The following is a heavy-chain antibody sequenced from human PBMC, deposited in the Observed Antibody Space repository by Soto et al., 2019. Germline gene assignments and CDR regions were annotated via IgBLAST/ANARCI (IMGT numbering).Heavy chain of an antibody. CDR2: INGGHTT. CDR1: RFTFSNYW. D-gene: IGHD3-3*01. CDR3: VRGPSDHKLRLVEWPYGDY. Sequence: GGSLRLSCEASRFTFSNYWMHWVRQAPGEGLMWVSRINGGHTTYYADSVEGRFTISRDDSKNTLYLQMNSLRVEDTAVYYCVRGPSDHKLRLVEWPYGDYWGQGALVTVSS. J-gene: IGHJ4*02. V-gene: IGHV3-74*01.